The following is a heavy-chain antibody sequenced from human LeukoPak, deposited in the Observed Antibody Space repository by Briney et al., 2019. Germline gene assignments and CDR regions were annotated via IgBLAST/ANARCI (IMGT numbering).Heavy chain of an antibody. D-gene: IGHD6-19*01. CDR3: ARDKGTSCWYPTLFDY. CDR2: IYRGGSA. Sequence: SETLSLTCAVLGGSISSYNWWRWVRQAPGKGLEWIGEIYRGGSANHNPPLKTRVTISVDKSKNQFSLKLSYVPAADAAVYYCARDKGTSCWYPTLFDYWGQGTLVTVSS. V-gene: IGHV4-4*02. CDR1: GGSISSYNW. J-gene: IGHJ4*02.